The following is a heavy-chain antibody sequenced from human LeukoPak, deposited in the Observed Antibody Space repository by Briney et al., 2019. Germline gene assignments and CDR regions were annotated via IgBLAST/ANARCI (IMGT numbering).Heavy chain of an antibody. Sequence: SETLSLTCAVSGGSISSGGYSWSWIRQPPGKGLEWIGYIYHSGSTYYNPSLKSRVTISVDRSKNQLSLQLNSVTPEDTAVYYCVRLIGNSWLDYWGQGTLVTVSS. J-gene: IGHJ4*02. V-gene: IGHV4-30-2*01. CDR3: VRLIGNSWLDY. CDR1: GGSISSGGYS. D-gene: IGHD6-13*01. CDR2: IYHSGST.